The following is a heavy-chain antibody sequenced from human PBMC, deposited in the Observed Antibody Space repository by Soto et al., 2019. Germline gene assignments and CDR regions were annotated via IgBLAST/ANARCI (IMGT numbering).Heavy chain of an antibody. CDR2: ISSSSSYI. CDR3: AREGDITGTTYFDY. Sequence: EVQLVESGGGLVKPGGSLRLSCAASGFTFSSYSMNWVRQAPGKGLEWVSSISSSSSYIYYADSVKGRFTISRDNAKNSLYLQMNSLRAEDTAVYYCAREGDITGTTYFDYWGQGTLVTVSS. J-gene: IGHJ4*02. V-gene: IGHV3-21*01. D-gene: IGHD1-7*01. CDR1: GFTFSSYS.